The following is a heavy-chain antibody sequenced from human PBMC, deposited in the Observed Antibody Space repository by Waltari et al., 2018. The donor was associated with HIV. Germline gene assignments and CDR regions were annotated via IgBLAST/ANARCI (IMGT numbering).Heavy chain of an antibody. CDR1: GYTFTSHG. D-gene: IGHD2-15*01. J-gene: IGHJ6*02. CDR2: ISAYNGNT. CDR3: ARDVDYYYGMDV. V-gene: IGHV1-18*04. Sequence: QVQLVQSGAEVKKPGPSVKVPCKATGYTFTSHGIRRLRQAPGQGLEWMGWISAYNGNTNYAQKLQGRVTMTTDTSTSTAYMELRSLRSDDTAVYYCARDVDYYYGMDVWGQGTTVTVSS.